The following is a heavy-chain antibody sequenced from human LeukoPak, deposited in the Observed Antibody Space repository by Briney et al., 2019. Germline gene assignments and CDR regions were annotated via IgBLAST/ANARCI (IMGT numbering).Heavy chain of an antibody. CDR3: AKDLNLAAAGIFDY. CDR2: MNPNSGNT. J-gene: IGHJ4*02. CDR1: GYTFTSYD. V-gene: IGHV1-8*01. Sequence: GASVKVSCKASGYTFTSYDINWVRQATGQGLEWMGWMNPNSGNTGYAQKFQGRVTMTRNTSISTAYMELSSLRSEDTAVYYCAKDLNLAAAGIFDYWGQGTLVTVSS. D-gene: IGHD6-13*01.